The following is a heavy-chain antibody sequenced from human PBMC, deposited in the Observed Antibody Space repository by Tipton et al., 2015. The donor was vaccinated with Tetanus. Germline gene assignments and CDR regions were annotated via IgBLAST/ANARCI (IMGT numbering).Heavy chain of an antibody. CDR3: AREAQITMVRGVIAY. CDR1: GDSVSSNSAA. J-gene: IGHJ4*02. Sequence: GLVKPSQTLSLTCAISGDSVSSNSAAWNWIRQSPSRGLEWLGRTYYRAKWYNDYAVSVKSRITINPDTSKNQFSLQLNSVTPEDTAVYYCAREAQITMVRGVIAYWGQGPLVTVSS. CDR2: TYYRAKWYN. D-gene: IGHD3-10*01. V-gene: IGHV6-1*01.